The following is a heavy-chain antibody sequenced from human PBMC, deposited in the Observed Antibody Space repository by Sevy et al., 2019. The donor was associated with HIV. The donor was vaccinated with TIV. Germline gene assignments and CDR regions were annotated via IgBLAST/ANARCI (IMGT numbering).Heavy chain of an antibody. CDR1: GFTFSTYG. D-gene: IGHD4-17*01. Sequence: GGSLRLSCAASGFTFSTYGMHWVRQAPGKGLEWVAVIWFDGSNTYYADSVKGRFTISRDIAKNTLYLQMNSLRAEDTAVYYCARYLEFYDYGDYGPAFMPDYWGQGTLVTVSS. CDR2: IWFDGSNT. J-gene: IGHJ4*02. V-gene: IGHV3-33*01. CDR3: ARYLEFYDYGDYGPAFMPDY.